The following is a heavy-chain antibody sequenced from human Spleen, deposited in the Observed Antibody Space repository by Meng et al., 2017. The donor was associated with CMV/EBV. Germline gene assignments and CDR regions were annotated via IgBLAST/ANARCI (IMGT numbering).Heavy chain of an antibody. J-gene: IGHJ3*02. CDR3: ARRKYDSGDYYHHAFDI. D-gene: IGHD3-22*01. V-gene: IGHV3-66*02. Sequence: GGPLRLSCAASGFTVSSNYMSWVRQAPGKGLEWVSIIYSGGSTYYADSVKGRFTISRDNSKNTVYLQMNGLRAEDTAVYYCARRKYDSGDYYHHAFDIWGQGTLVTVSS. CDR1: GFTVSSNY. CDR2: IYSGGST.